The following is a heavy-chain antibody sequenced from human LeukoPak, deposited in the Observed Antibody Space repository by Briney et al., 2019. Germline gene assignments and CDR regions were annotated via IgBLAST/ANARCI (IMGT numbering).Heavy chain of an antibody. CDR3: ARSRYYYYMDV. D-gene: IGHD6-25*01. CDR1: GYSFNTYW. CDR2: IYPGDSDT. J-gene: IGHJ6*03. V-gene: IGHV5-51*01. Sequence: KNGESLKISCKGSGYSFNTYWIGWVRQMPGKGLEWMGIIYPGDSDTTYSPSFQGQVTFSADKSIITAYLQWSSLKASDTAIYYCARSRYYYYMDVWGKGTTVTVSS.